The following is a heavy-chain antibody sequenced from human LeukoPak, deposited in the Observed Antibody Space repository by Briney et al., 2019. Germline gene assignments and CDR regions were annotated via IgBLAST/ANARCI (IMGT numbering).Heavy chain of an antibody. V-gene: IGHV1-2*02. CDR3: ARGGPKYRRTNWFDP. J-gene: IGHJ5*02. CDR2: INPNSGGT. Sequence: ASVKVSCKASGYTFTGYYMHWVRQAPGQGLEWMGWINPNSGGTNYAQKFQGRVTMTRDTSISTAYMELSRLRSDDTAVYYCARGGPKYRRTNWFDPWAREPWSPSPQ. CDR1: GYTFTGYY. D-gene: IGHD1-14*01.